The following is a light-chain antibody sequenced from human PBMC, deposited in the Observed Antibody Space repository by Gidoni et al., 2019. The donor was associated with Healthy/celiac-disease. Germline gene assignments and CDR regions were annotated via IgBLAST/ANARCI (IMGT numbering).Light chain of an antibody. Sequence: DIQMTQSPSTLSASVGDRVTITCRASQSISSWLAWYQQKPGKAPKLLIYKASSLESGVPSRFSGSGSGTEFTLTISSLQPDDFATYYCQQYNSNSGKVXQGTKVEIK. J-gene: IGKJ1*01. CDR2: KAS. CDR1: QSISSW. V-gene: IGKV1-5*03. CDR3: QQYNSNSGK.